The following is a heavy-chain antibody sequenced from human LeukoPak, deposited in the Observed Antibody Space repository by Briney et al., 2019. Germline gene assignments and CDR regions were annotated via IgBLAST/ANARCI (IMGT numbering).Heavy chain of an antibody. CDR1: GGSISSYY. Sequence: SETLSLTCTVSGGSISSYYWSWIRQPPGKGLEWIGYIYYSGSTNYNPSLKSQVTISVDTSKNQFSLKLSSVTAADTAVYYCARDYGGNDYYYYYGMYVWGQGTTVTVSS. CDR2: IYYSGST. D-gene: IGHD4-23*01. J-gene: IGHJ6*02. CDR3: ARDYGGNDYYYYYGMYV. V-gene: IGHV4-59*12.